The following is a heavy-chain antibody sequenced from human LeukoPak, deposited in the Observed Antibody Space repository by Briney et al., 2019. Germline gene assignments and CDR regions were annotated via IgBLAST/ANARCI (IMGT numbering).Heavy chain of an antibody. Sequence: KPSETLSLTCTVSGGSISSYYWSWIRQPAGKGLEWIGRIYTSGSTNYNPSLKSRVTMSVDTSKNQFSLKLSSVTAADTAVYYCARGSPYCGGDCYPTDAFDIWGQGTMVTVSS. CDR2: IYTSGST. CDR3: ARGSPYCGGDCYPTDAFDI. D-gene: IGHD2-21*01. J-gene: IGHJ3*02. CDR1: GGSISSYY. V-gene: IGHV4-4*07.